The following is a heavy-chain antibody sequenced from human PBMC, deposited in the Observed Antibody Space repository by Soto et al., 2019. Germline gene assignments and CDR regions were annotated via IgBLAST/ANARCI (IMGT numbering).Heavy chain of an antibody. CDR3: VRTSLVVAAATREDY. D-gene: IGHD2-15*01. J-gene: IGHJ4*02. Sequence: EVQLVESGGGLVQPGGPRGLSCAAPGFPFVTYGMPWFAQVPGKGLVWVSRINSDGSSTSYADSVKGRFTISRDNAKNTLYLQMNSLRAEDTAVYYCVRTSLVVAAATREDYWGQGTLVTVSS. V-gene: IGHV3-74*01. CDR1: GFPFVTYG. CDR2: INSDGSST.